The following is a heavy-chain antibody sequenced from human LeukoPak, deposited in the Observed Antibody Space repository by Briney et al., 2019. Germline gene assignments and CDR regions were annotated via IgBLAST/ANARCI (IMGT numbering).Heavy chain of an antibody. D-gene: IGHD4-17*01. CDR3: AKGGDYGDESLYYYYYYMDV. CDR2: ISYDGSNK. V-gene: IGHV3-30*18. CDR1: GFTFSSYG. J-gene: IGHJ6*03. Sequence: PGGSLRLSCAASGFTFSSYGMHWVRQAPGKGLEWVAVISYDGSNKCYADSVKGRFTISRDNSKNTLYLQMNSLRAEDTAVYYCAKGGDYGDESLYYYYYYMDVWGKGTTVTVSS.